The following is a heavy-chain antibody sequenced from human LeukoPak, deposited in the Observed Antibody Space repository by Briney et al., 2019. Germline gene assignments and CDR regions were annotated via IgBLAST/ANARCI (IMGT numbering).Heavy chain of an antibody. CDR2: IYSGGNT. Sequence: GGSLRLSCAASGFTVSNHYMSWVRQAPGEGLEWVSVIYSGGNTFYADSVKGRFTISRDNSKNTVYLQMNTLRAEDTAMYYCARRGSGIAAAFDCWGQGTLVTVSS. D-gene: IGHD6-13*01. CDR3: ARRGSGIAAAFDC. CDR1: GFTVSNHY. V-gene: IGHV3-53*01. J-gene: IGHJ4*02.